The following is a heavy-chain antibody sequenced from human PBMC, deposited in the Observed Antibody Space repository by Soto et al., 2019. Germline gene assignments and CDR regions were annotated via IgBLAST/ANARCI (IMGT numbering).Heavy chain of an antibody. J-gene: IGHJ6*02. Sequence: QVQLVQSGAEVKKPGSSVKVSCTASGGAFRNYAVSWVRQAPGQGLEWMGAVMPTFGAGVYAQKFQGRLTIFADESTNTPLLHASSLTFEDAAIYSCAASRGFYEAMDAWGQGTTLTVSS. CDR3: AASRGFYEAMDA. CDR2: VMPTFGAG. V-gene: IGHV1-69*01. D-gene: IGHD3-22*01. CDR1: GGAFRNYA.